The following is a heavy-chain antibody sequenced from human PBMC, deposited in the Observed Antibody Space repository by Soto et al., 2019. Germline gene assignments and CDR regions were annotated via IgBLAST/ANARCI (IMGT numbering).Heavy chain of an antibody. CDR3: GRDEVRNGVGV. V-gene: IGHV3-7*01. CDR1: GFTFSDFW. J-gene: IGHJ6*02. CDR2: IKGDGSEK. Sequence: GGSLRLSCEASGFTFSDFWMSRVRQAPGKGLEWVANIKGDGSEKRYVDSVRGRFTISRDNAKNSVYLQMNSLRADDTALYYCGRDEVRNGVGVWGQGIKVTVSS.